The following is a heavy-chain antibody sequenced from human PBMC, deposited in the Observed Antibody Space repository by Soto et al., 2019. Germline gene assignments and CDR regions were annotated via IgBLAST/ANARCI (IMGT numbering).Heavy chain of an antibody. J-gene: IGHJ4*02. CDR1: GFTFSSYA. CDR3: ARDFSMVVVAPGY. D-gene: IGHD2-15*01. CDR2: ISYDGSNE. V-gene: IGHV3-30-3*01. Sequence: GGSLRLSCASSGFTFSSYAMHLVRQAPGKGLEWLAVISYDGSNEYYADSVKGRFTISRDNSKDTVYLQMSSLRAEDTAVYYCARDFSMVVVAPGYWGQGTLVTVSS.